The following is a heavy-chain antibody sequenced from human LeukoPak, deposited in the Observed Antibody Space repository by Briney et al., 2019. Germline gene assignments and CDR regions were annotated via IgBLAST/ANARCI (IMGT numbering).Heavy chain of an antibody. D-gene: IGHD4-17*01. CDR1: GFTFSSYS. CDR2: ISSSSTYI. J-gene: IGHJ4*02. V-gene: IGHV3-21*01. Sequence: PGGSLRLSCAASGFTFSSYSMNWVRQAPGKGLEWVSSISSSSTYIYYADSVKGRFTISRDNAKNSLYLQKNSLRAEDTAAYYCASRNGDYAFDYWGQGTLVTVSS. CDR3: ASRNGDYAFDY.